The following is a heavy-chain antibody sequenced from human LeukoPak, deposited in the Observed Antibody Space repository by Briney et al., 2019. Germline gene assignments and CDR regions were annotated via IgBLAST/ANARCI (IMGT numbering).Heavy chain of an antibody. CDR3: ASLSGNLAFDY. CDR1: GGSISSYY. D-gene: IGHD4-23*01. J-gene: IGHJ4*02. V-gene: IGHV4-59*01. CDR2: IYYTGST. Sequence: SETLSLTCTVSGGSISSYYWSWIRQPPGKGLEWIGYIYYTGSTNYNPSLKSRVTISVDTPKKLLSLKVTSVTAADTAVYYCASLSGNLAFDYWGQGTLVTVSS.